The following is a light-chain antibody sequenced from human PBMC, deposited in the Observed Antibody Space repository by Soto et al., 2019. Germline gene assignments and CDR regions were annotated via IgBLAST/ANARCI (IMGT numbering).Light chain of an antibody. CDR1: SSDVGGYNY. CDR2: DVS. CDR3: SSYTSSSTLVV. J-gene: IGLJ2*01. Sequence: QSALTQPASVSGSPGQSITISCTGTSSDVGGYNYVSWYQQHPGKAPKLMIYDVSNRPSGVSNRFSGSKSGNTASLTISGPQAEAEDDYYSSSYTSSSTLVVFGRGTKVTVL. V-gene: IGLV2-14*01.